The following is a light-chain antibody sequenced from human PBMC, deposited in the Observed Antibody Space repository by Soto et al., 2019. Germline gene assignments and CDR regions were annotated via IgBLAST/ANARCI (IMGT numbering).Light chain of an antibody. CDR1: QSVLFSSNNKNY. J-gene: IGKJ4*01. Sequence: DIVMTQSPDSLAVSLGERATINCKSSQSVLFSSNNKNYLAWYQQKPGQSPKLLIYWASTRKPGVPDRFSGSGSGTDFTLSISSLQAEDVAVYYCQQYYSSPRTFGGGTKVDIK. V-gene: IGKV4-1*01. CDR2: WAS. CDR3: QQYYSSPRT.